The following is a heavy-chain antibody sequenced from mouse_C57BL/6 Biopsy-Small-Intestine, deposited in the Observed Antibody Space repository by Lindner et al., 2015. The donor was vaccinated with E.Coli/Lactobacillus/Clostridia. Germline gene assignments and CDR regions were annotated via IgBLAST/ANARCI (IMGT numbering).Heavy chain of an antibody. Sequence: VQLQESGAELARPGASVKLSCKASGYTFTSYGLIWVKQRTGQGLEWIGEIYPRSGNTYYNEKFKGKATLTADKSSSTAYMELRSLTSDNSAVYFCAREYYGTSSYYAMDYWGQGTSVTVSS. CDR2: IYPRSGNT. CDR3: AREYYGTSSYYAMDY. D-gene: IGHD1-1*01. V-gene: IGHV1-81*01. J-gene: IGHJ4*01. CDR1: GYTFTSYG.